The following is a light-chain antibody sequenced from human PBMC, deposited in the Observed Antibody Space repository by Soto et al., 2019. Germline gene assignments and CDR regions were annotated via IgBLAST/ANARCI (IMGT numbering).Light chain of an antibody. CDR1: QRIGGR. CDR2: DAS. Sequence: DIQMTQTPSTVSWSRLGVGTVGVLASQRIGGRFACYQQKPGKAPTLLVYDASTLESGVPSRFSGSGSRTEFTLTISGLQPDDFATYFCKQYTSYLVTFGGGTKWIS. V-gene: IGKV1-5*01. CDR3: KQYTSYLVT. J-gene: IGKJ4*01.